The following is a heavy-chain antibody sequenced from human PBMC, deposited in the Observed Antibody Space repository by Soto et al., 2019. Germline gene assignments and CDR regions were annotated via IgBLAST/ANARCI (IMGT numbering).Heavy chain of an antibody. V-gene: IGHV4-39*01. D-gene: IGHD3-10*01. CDR3: ARHRDVYYGMDV. CDR1: GGSISSSSYY. CDR2: IYYSGST. J-gene: IGHJ6*02. Sequence: KPSETLSFTCTVSGGSISSSSYYWGWIRQPPGKGLEWIGSIYYSGSTYYNPSLKSRVTISVDTSKNQFSLKLSSVTAADTAVYYCARHRDVYYGMDVWGQGTTVTVSS.